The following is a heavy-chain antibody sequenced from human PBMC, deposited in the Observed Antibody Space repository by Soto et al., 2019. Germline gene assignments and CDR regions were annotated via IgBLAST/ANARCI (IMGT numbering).Heavy chain of an antibody. CDR2: MNPNTGNS. Sequence: QVQLVQSGAEVRKPGASVKVSCEASGYTFPSYDIYWVRQATGQGLEWMGWMNPNTGNSGYAQKFQGRVTMTSDTSISTAHMELSSLRSEDTAVYYCASDYGSGSYYNPGYFDYWGQGTLVTVSS. J-gene: IGHJ4*02. CDR1: GYTFPSYD. D-gene: IGHD3-10*01. CDR3: ASDYGSGSYYNPGYFDY. V-gene: IGHV1-8*01.